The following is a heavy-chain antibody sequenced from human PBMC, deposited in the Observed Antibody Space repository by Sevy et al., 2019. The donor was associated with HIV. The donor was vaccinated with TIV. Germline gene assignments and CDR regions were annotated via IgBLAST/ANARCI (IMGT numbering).Heavy chain of an antibody. J-gene: IGHJ5*02. V-gene: IGHV3-23*01. D-gene: IGHD6-13*01. CDR2: ISGSGGST. CDR1: GFTFSSYA. Sequence: GGSLRLSCAASGFTFSSYAMSWVRQAPGKGLEWVSAISGSGGSTYYADSVKGRFTISRDNSKNTLYLQMNSLRAEDTAVYYCAKSPQVAAAGTSGWFDPWGQGTLVTSPQ. CDR3: AKSPQVAAAGTSGWFDP.